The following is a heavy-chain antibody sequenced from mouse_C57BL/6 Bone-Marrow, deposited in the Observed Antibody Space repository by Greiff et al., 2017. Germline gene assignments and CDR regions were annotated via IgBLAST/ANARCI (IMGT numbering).Heavy chain of an antibody. CDR2: IYPGDGDT. V-gene: IGHV1-82*01. J-gene: IGHJ2*01. CDR3: SLYGNYGDD. CDR1: GYAFSSSW. D-gene: IGHD2-1*01. Sequence: QVQLQQSGPELVKPGASVKISCKASGYAFSSSWMNWVKQRPGKGLEWIGRIYPGDGDTNYNGKFKGKATLTADKSSSTAYMQLSSLTSEDSAVYFCSLYGNYGDDWGQGTTLTVSS.